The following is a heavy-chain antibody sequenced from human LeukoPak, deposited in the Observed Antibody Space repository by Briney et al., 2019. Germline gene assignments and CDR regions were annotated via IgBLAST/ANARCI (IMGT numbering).Heavy chain of an antibody. J-gene: IGHJ4*02. CDR2: TRNKANSYTT. V-gene: IGHV3-72*01. Sequence: GGSLRLSCAASGFTFSDHYMDWVRQAPGKGLEWVGRTRNKANSYTTEYAASVKGRFTISRDDSKNSLYLQMNSLKTEDTAMYYCARGPDYFDYWGQGTLVTVSS. CDR3: ARGPDYFDY. CDR1: GFTFSDHY.